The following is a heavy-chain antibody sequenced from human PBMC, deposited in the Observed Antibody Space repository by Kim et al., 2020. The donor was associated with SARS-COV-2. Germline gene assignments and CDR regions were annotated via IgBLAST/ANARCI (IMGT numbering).Heavy chain of an antibody. CDR2: VYGPGGT. V-gene: IGHV4-59*08. Sequence: PGKGRASMRLVYGPGGTKYNPSPKSPLNMSEDTSKNQFSLRLSSVTAADTAVYYCARHLSVRAVFDYWGQGILVTVSA. D-gene: IGHD3-10*01. CDR3: ARHLSVRAVFDY. J-gene: IGHJ4*02.